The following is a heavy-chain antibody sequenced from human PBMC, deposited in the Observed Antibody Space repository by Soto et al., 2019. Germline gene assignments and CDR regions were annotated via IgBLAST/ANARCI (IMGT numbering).Heavy chain of an antibody. J-gene: IGHJ5*02. CDR3: AKSLDNLYKKWFDP. CDR2: ISGSDSRT. CDR1: EVTISRAA. Sequence: RDSCRVGEVTISRAAMNRVSKTPGKGLEWVSIISGSDSRTYYADSVKGRFTISRDNSKNTLYLDMNSLRAEDTAVYYCAKSLDNLYKKWFDPWGQGTLVTVS. D-gene: IGHD1-1*01. V-gene: IGHV3-23*01.